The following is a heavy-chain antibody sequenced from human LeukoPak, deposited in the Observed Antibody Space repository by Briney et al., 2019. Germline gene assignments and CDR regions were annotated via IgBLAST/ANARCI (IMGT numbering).Heavy chain of an antibody. J-gene: IGHJ3*02. CDR3: AGRYYWGSGAFDI. D-gene: IGHD1-20*01. CDR1: GGSISSSSYY. Sequence: SETLSLTCTVSGGSISSSSYYWGWIRQPPGKGLEWIGEINHSGSTNYNPSLKSRVTISVDTSKNQFSLKLSSVTAADTAVYYCAGRYYWGSGAFDIWGQGTMVTVSS. V-gene: IGHV4-39*07. CDR2: INHSGST.